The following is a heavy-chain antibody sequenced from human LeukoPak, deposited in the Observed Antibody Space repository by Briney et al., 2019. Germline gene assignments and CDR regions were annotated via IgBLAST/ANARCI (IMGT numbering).Heavy chain of an antibody. CDR3: ARLYSGSYDDAFDI. Sequence: PSETLSLTCTASGGSISSSSYYWGWIRQPPGKGLEWIGSIYYSGSTYYNPSLKSRVTISVDTSKNQFSLKLSSVTAADTAVYYCARLYSGSYDDAFDIWGQGTMVTVSS. J-gene: IGHJ3*02. CDR2: IYYSGST. D-gene: IGHD1-26*01. V-gene: IGHV4-39*01. CDR1: GGSISSSSYY.